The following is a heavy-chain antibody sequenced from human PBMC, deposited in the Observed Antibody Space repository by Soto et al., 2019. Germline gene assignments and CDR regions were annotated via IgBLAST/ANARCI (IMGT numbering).Heavy chain of an antibody. Sequence: GASLKLSCKASGYTLTRNGVSRGRQAPGQGLEWMGWISAYNGDTKYSQKFQGRVTMTTDTSTSTAYMELRSLRSDDTAVYYCARVPSYSALDYWGQGTLVTVSS. CDR1: GYTLTRNG. V-gene: IGHV1-18*04. CDR2: ISAYNGDT. D-gene: IGHD2-21*01. CDR3: ARVPSYSALDY. J-gene: IGHJ4*02.